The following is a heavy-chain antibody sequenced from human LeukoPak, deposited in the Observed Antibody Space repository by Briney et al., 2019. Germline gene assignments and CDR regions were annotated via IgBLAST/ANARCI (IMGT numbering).Heavy chain of an antibody. Sequence: GGSLRLSCAASGFTFSSYAMSWVRQAPGKGLEWVSSISGSGNRTYYADSVKGRFTISRDNSKNTLFLQMNSLRAEDTAVYYCAKNLYCGGGSCYPSALGMDVWGQGTTVTASS. CDR1: GFTFSSYA. CDR2: ISGSGNRT. J-gene: IGHJ6*02. D-gene: IGHD2-15*01. CDR3: AKNLYCGGGSCYPSALGMDV. V-gene: IGHV3-23*01.